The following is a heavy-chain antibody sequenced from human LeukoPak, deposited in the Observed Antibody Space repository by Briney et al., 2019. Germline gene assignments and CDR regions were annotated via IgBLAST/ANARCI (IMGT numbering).Heavy chain of an antibody. CDR1: GGSISSYY. D-gene: IGHD6-19*01. Sequence: PSETLSLTCTVSGGSISSYYWSWIRQPPGKGLEWIGYIYYSGSTNYNPSLKSRVTISVDTSKNQFSLKLSSVTAADTAVYYCARVWYSSGWSRPIYYYYYMDVWGKGTTVTVSS. CDR3: ARVWYSSGWSRPIYYYYYMDV. J-gene: IGHJ6*03. V-gene: IGHV4-59*01. CDR2: IYYSGST.